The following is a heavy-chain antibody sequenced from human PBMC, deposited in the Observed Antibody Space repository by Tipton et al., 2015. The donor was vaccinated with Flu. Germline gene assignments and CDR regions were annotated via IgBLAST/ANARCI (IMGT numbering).Heavy chain of an antibody. J-gene: IGHJ3*02. D-gene: IGHD6-13*01. V-gene: IGHV3-9*01. CDR3: AKDIRPRIAAAGTGAFDI. Sequence: SLRLSCAASGFTFDDYAMHWVRQAPGKGLEWVSGISWNSGSIGYADSVKGRFTISRDNAKNSLYLQMNSLRAEDTALYYCAKDIRPRIAAAGTGAFDIWGQGTMVTVSS. CDR2: ISWNSGSI. CDR1: GFTFDDYA.